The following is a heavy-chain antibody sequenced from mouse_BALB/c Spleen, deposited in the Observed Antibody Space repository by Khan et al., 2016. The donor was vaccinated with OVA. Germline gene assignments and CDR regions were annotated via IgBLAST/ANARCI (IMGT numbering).Heavy chain of an antibody. Sequence: QVQLQQPGAELVRPGVSVNLSCKASGYTFTSYWMNWVRQRPGQGLDWIGKINPSDSETHYNQMFKDKATLTVDKSSGTAYLQLSSLTSEDSAVYYGARREKYGYDPSWFAYWGQGTLVTVS. CDR2: INPSDSET. CDR3: ARREKYGYDPSWFAY. V-gene: IGHV1-61*01. D-gene: IGHD2-2*01. CDR1: GYTFTSYW. J-gene: IGHJ3*01.